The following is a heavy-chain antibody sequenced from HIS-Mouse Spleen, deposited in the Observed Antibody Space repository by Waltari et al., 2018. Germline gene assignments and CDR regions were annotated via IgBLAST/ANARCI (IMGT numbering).Heavy chain of an antibody. CDR1: GFTFSSYS. Sequence: EVQLVESGGGLVKPGGSLRLSCAASGFTFSSYSMNWVRQAPGKGLEWVSSISSSSSYLYYADSVKGRFTISRDNAKNSLYLQMNSLRAEDTAVYYCARSPGIAAAGTDYWGQGTLVTVSS. CDR2: ISSSSSYL. J-gene: IGHJ4*02. V-gene: IGHV3-21*01. D-gene: IGHD6-13*01. CDR3: ARSPGIAAAGTDY.